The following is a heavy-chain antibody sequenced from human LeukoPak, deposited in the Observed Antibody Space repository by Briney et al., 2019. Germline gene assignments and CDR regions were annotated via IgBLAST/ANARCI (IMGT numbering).Heavy chain of an antibody. V-gene: IGHV3-53*01. CDR2: IYSGGST. CDR1: GFTVSSNY. CDR3: AKLSSGDYYFDY. Sequence: GGSLRLSCAASGFTVSSNYMGWVRQAPGKGLEWVSVIYSGGSTYYADSVKGRFTISRDNSKNTLYLQMNSLRAEDTAVYYCAKLSSGDYYFDYWGQGTLVTVSS. D-gene: IGHD6-19*01. J-gene: IGHJ4*02.